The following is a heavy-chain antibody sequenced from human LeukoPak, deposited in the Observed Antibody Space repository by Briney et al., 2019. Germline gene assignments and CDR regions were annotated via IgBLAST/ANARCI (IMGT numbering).Heavy chain of an antibody. D-gene: IGHD3-22*01. CDR3: ARVLHYDSSGYDVRAFDI. Sequence: ASVKVSCKASGYTFTGYYMHWVRQAPGQGLEWMGWISAYNGNTNYAQKLQGRVTMTTDTSTSTAYMELRSLRSDDTAVYYCARVLHYDSSGYDVRAFDIWGQGTMVTVSS. V-gene: IGHV1-18*04. CDR2: ISAYNGNT. CDR1: GYTFTGYY. J-gene: IGHJ3*02.